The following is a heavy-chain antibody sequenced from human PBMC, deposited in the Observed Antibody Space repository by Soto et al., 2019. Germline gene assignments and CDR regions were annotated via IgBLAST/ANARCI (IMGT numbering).Heavy chain of an antibody. D-gene: IGHD2-2*03. V-gene: IGHV4-59*01. CDR3: ARVDRGAFDH. CDR1: GGSISSYY. J-gene: IGHJ4*02. CDR2: IFYTEST. Sequence: PSETLSLTCTVSGGSISSYYWIWIRQPPGKGLEWIGSIFYTESTDHNPSLKSRVTISLDTSKNHFSLNLSSVTAADTAVYYCARVDRGAFDHWGQGTLVTVSS.